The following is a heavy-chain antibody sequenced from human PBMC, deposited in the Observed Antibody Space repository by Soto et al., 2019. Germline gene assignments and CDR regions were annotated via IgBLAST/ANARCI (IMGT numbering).Heavy chain of an antibody. J-gene: IGHJ6*02. CDR3: AESVAGTRGMDV. V-gene: IGHV1-69*01. Sequence: QVQLVQSGAEVKKPGSSVKVSCKASGGTFSSYAISWVRQAPGQGLAWMGWIIPICGTANYAQKFQGRVTITADESTSTAYMELSILRSEDTAVYYFAESVAGTRGMDVWGQGSTVTVSS. CDR1: GGTFSSYA. D-gene: IGHD6-19*01. CDR2: IIPICGTA.